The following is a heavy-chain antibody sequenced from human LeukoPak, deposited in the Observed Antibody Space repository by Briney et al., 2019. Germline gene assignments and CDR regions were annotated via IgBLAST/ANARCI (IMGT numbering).Heavy chain of an antibody. D-gene: IGHD6-19*01. CDR2: ISAYNGNT. CDR1: GYTFTSYG. CDR3: ARADAIAVAGTSDY. J-gene: IGHJ4*02. Sequence: GASVKVSCKASGYTFTSYGISWVRQAPGQGLEWMGWISAYNGNTNYAQKLQGRVTMTTDTSTSTAYMELRSLGSDDTAVYYCARADAIAVAGTSDYWGQGTLVTVSS. V-gene: IGHV1-18*01.